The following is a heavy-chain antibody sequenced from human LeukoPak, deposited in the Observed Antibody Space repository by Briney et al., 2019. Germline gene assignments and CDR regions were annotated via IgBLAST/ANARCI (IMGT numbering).Heavy chain of an antibody. V-gene: IGHV3-23*01. D-gene: IGHD5-12*01. CDR2: ISGSGGSR. CDR1: GFTFSSYA. J-gene: IGHJ4*02. Sequence: PGGSLRLSCAASGFTFSSYAMSWVRQAPGKGLEWVSAISGSGGSRYYADSVKGRFTISRDNSKNTLYLQVNSLRTEDTAVYYCAKDRSRYSGYDPRSYYFDYWGQGTLVSVSS. CDR3: AKDRSRYSGYDPRSYYFDY.